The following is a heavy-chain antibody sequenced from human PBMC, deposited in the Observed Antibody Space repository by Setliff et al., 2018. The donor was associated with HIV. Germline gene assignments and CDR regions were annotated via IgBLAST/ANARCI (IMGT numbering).Heavy chain of an antibody. J-gene: IGHJ4*02. CDR2: IYPSGNI. CDR1: GGSISRYY. Sequence: SETLSLTCTVSGGSISRYYWSWIRQPAGKGLEWIGRIYPSGNINYNPSLKSRLTMSIDTSKNQFSLKLSSVTATDTAVYYCARDAGPHYGSGPPLEYWGQGIQVTVPQ. D-gene: IGHD3-10*01. V-gene: IGHV4-4*07. CDR3: ARDAGPHYGSGPPLEY.